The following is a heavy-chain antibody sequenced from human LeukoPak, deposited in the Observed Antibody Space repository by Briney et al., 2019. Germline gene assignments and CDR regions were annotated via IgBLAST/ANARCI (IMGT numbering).Heavy chain of an antibody. V-gene: IGHV1-69*05. Sequence: SVKVSCKASGGTFSSYAISWVRQAPGQGLEWMGGIIPIFGTANYAQKFQGRVTITTDESTSTAYMELSSLRSEDTAVYYCARVLRFLEWLSYYYYMDVWGKGTTVTVSS. CDR1: GGTFSSYA. CDR3: ARVLRFLEWLSYYYYMDV. CDR2: IIPIFGTA. D-gene: IGHD3-3*01. J-gene: IGHJ6*03.